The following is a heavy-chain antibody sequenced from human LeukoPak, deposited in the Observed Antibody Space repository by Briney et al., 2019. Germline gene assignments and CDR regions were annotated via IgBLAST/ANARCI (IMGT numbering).Heavy chain of an antibody. J-gene: IGHJ6*02. Sequence: SETLSLTCTVSGDSISSGGHYWSWIRQHPGKGLEWIGYIYYTGSTYYNPSLKSRVTISVDKSKILFSLKLSSVTAADTAIYYCVRDRVVGDRTGNVDVWGQGTTVTVSS. CDR2: IYYTGST. CDR3: VRDRVVGDRTGNVDV. D-gene: IGHD3-3*01. CDR1: GDSISSGGHY. V-gene: IGHV4-31*03.